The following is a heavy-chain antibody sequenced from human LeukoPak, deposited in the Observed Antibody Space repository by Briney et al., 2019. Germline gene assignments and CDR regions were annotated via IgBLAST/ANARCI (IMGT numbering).Heavy chain of an antibody. CDR2: VRSDGNDK. CDR1: GFTFSSYS. D-gene: IGHD2-21*02. J-gene: IGHJ4*02. Sequence: GGSLRLSCAASGFTFSSYSMNWVRQAPGKGLEWVTFVRSDGNDKYYADSVKGRFTISRDNSKNTLYLQMNSLRPEDTAIYYCATAGLDYWGQGSLVTVSS. CDR3: ATAGLDY. V-gene: IGHV3-30*02.